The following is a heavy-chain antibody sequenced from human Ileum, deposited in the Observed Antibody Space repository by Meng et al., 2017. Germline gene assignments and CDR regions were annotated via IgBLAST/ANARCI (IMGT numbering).Heavy chain of an antibody. CDR2: INAGNGNI. CDR1: GYTFRNYS. V-gene: IGHV1-3*01. J-gene: IGHJ4*02. CDR3: ARENDNWNYFDY. Sequence: QVQLVQSGTEVKKVGAPVKVSCTASGYTFRNYSLHWVRQAPGQRPEWMGWINAGNGNIKISQKFQGRITITSDTSATAYMELSSLRSEDTAVYFCARENDNWNYFDYWGQGSLVTVSS. D-gene: IGHD1-1*01.